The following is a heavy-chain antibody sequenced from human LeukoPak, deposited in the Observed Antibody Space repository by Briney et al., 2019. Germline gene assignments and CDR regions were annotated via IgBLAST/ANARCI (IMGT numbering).Heavy chain of an antibody. CDR2: INHSGST. V-gene: IGHV4-34*01. Sequence: SETLSLTCAVYGGSFSGYYWSWIRQPPGKGLEWIGEINHSGSTNYNPSLKSRVTISVDTSKNQFSLKLSSVTAADTAVYYCARANYVWGTYSFDYWGQGTLVTVSS. CDR1: GGSFSGYY. D-gene: IGHD3-16*01. J-gene: IGHJ4*02. CDR3: ARANYVWGTYSFDY.